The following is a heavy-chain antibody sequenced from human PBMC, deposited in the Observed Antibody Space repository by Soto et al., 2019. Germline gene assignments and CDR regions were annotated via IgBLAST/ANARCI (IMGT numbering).Heavy chain of an antibody. J-gene: IGHJ1*01. D-gene: IGHD5-12*01. CDR1: GGSFSMYA. V-gene: IGHV1-69*01. Sequence: QVQLVQSGAELKEPGSSVKVSCKTSGGSFSMYAITWVRQAPGQGLEWLGGVVPLVGTPNYAQKFLDRVTITAHETKSKVYMELSSMRSEDTAVYYCARGVDVMAKYGHWCQGSLVTVSS. CDR3: ARGVDVMAKYGH. CDR2: VVPLVGTP.